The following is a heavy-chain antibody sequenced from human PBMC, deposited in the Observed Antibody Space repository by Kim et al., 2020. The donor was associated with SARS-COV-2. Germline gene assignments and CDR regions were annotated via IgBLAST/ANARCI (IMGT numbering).Heavy chain of an antibody. CDR3: ARDPLVAVVGGAGGLIDK. CDR2: ISSIGHLT. D-gene: IGHD2-15*01. CDR1: GFIFSNFA. Sequence: GGSLRLSCTTSGFIFSNFAMHWVRQAPGKGLEWVAIISSIGHLTYYADSVRGRFTISRDNSKNTLYLQMNSLTTEDTAVYYCARDPLVAVVGGAGGLIDKWGQGNLVTVSS. J-gene: IGHJ4*02. V-gene: IGHV3-30*04.